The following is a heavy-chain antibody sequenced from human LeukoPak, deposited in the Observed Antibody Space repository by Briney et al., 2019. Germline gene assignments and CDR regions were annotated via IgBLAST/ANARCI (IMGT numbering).Heavy chain of an antibody. CDR3: TKGLDNYDSCPES. Sequence: PGGSLRLSCEASGFTFNNYAMNWVRQVPGKGLEWVSGINGNGRSIYYTDSLRGRFTISRDNSKNTLYLQMNSLRVEDTAIYYCTKGLDNYDSCPESWGQGTLVTVSS. D-gene: IGHD3-16*01. J-gene: IGHJ5*02. CDR1: GFTFNNYA. CDR2: INGNGRSI. V-gene: IGHV3-23*01.